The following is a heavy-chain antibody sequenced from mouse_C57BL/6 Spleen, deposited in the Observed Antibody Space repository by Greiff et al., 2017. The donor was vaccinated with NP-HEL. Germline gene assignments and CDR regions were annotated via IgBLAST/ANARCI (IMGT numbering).Heavy chain of an antibody. CDR2: INPSTGGT. V-gene: IGHV1-42*01. J-gene: IGHJ3*01. CDR1: GYSFTGYY. Sequence: EVQLQQSGPELVKPGASVKISCKASGYSFTGYYMNWVKQSPEKSLEWIGEINPSTGGTTYNQKFKAKATLTVDRSSSTAYMQLKSLTSEDSAVYYCARGGSTLFAYWGQGTLVTVSA. D-gene: IGHD1-1*01. CDR3: ARGGSTLFAY.